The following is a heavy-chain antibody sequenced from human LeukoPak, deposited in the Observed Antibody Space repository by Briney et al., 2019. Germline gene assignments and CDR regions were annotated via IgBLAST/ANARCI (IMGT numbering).Heavy chain of an antibody. CDR1: RFTSIGYA. Sequence: PRGSLRLSPAASRFTSIGYAMNSVPQAPGKGLGWVSTSGEGGDTHYAVSVRGRFTISRANSKNTLFMQMNSLRAEDTAVYYCGKSGSRDWDYFEYWGQGTLVTASS. V-gene: IGHV3-23*01. D-gene: IGHD6-19*01. J-gene: IGHJ4*02. CDR3: GKSGSRDWDYFEY. CDR2: SGEGGDT.